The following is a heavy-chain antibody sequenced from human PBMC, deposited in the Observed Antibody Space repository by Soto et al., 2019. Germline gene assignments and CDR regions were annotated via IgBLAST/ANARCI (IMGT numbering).Heavy chain of an antibody. CDR3: AREFCSGGNCYTYYFDP. J-gene: IGHJ5*02. D-gene: IGHD2-15*01. V-gene: IGHV3-74*01. CDR2: INTDGSNT. Sequence: SLRLSCAASGLTFHRYWMHWVRHAPGKGLVWVSHINTDGSNTNYADSVKGRFTISRDNAKSTLFLQMNSLRDEDTAVYYCAREFCSGGNCYTYYFDPWGQGIRVTVSS. CDR1: GLTFHRYW.